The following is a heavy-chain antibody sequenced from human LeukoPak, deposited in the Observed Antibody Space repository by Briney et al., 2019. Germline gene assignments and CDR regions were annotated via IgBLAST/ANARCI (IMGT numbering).Heavy chain of an antibody. D-gene: IGHD3-10*01. Sequence: PSETLSLTCTVSSGSISSGSYYWSWIRQPVGKGLEWIGRISSSGSTNYNPSLKSRVTISVDTSKNQFSLKLSSVTAADTAVYYCAREPRRYYGSGGDAFDIWGQGTMVTVSS. J-gene: IGHJ3*02. CDR3: AREPRRYYGSGGDAFDI. CDR1: SGSISSGSYY. V-gene: IGHV4-61*02. CDR2: ISSSGST.